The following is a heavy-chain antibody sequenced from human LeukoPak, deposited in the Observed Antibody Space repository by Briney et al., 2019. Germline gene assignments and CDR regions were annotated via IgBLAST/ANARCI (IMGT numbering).Heavy chain of an antibody. CDR3: ARSGYSYGNYYYYYMDV. CDR2: ISAYNGNT. V-gene: IGHV1-18*01. J-gene: IGHJ6*03. Sequence: ASVKVSCKASGYTFTSYGISWVRQAPGQGLEWMGWISAYNGNTNYAQKLQGRVTMTTDTSTSTAYMELRSLRSEDTAVYYCARSGYSYGNYYYYYMDVWGKGTTVTVSS. D-gene: IGHD5-18*01. CDR1: GYTFTSYG.